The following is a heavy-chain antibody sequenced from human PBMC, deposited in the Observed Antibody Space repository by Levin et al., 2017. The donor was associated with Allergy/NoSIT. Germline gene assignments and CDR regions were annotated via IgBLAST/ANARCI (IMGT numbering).Heavy chain of an antibody. CDR2: INATTGGT. D-gene: IGHD2-2*01. CDR3: AREVTSSWFDF. Sequence: PVASVKVSCKASGYTFIDSHLHWVRQAPGQGLEWMGWINATTGGTKNAQIFQGRLTVTRDTSTSTVYMELRGLRFDDTAVYYCAREVTSSWFDFWGQGSLVTVSS. CDR1: GYTFIDSH. V-gene: IGHV1-2*02. J-gene: IGHJ4*02.